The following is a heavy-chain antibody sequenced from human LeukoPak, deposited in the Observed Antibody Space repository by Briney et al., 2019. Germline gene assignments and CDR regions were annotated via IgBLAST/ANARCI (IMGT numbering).Heavy chain of an antibody. CDR3: AREWLYSGSYIDY. CDR2: INGDGSST. D-gene: IGHD1-26*01. Sequence: GGSLRLSCAVSTFTFSSYWMHWVRQAPGKGLVWVSRINGDGSSTSYADSVKGRFTISRDNAKNTLYLQMNSLRVEDTAVYYCAREWLYSGSYIDYWGQGTLVTVSS. J-gene: IGHJ4*02. V-gene: IGHV3-74*01. CDR1: TFTFSSYW.